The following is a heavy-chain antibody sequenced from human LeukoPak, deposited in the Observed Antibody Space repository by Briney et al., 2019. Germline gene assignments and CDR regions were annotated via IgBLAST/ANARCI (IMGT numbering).Heavy chain of an antibody. Sequence: SETLSLTYTVSGDSMTKYYWNWIRQPPGKGLEWVGFIYNHGGTSYNPSLRSRITISIDTSKNQFSLKLYSVTAADAAVYYCVSQITGSMSQNWGQGNLVTVSS. J-gene: IGHJ1*01. D-gene: IGHD2-15*01. CDR1: GDSMTKYY. CDR2: IYNHGGT. CDR3: VSQITGSMSQN. V-gene: IGHV4-59*01.